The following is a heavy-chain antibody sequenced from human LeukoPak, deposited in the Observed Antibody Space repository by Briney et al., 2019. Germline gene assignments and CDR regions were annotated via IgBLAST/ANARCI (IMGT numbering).Heavy chain of an antibody. V-gene: IGHV3-21*01. Sequence: GGSLRLSCAASGFTFSSYGMHWVRQAPGKGLEWVSSISSSSSDIYYGDSVKGRFTISRDNAKNSLYLQMNSLRAEDTAIYYCARGEVRGRYFDWLSGAAFYWGQGTLVTVSS. CDR3: ARGEVRGRYFDWLSGAAFY. J-gene: IGHJ4*02. CDR2: ISSSSSDI. CDR1: GFTFSSYG. D-gene: IGHD3-9*01.